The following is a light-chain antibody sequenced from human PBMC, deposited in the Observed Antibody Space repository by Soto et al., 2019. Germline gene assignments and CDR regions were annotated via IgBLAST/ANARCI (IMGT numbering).Light chain of an antibody. CDR2: DVS. CDR3: SSYTSSSTLV. V-gene: IGLV2-14*01. CDR1: SSDVGGYSY. Sequence: QSALTQPASVSGSPGQSITISCTGTSSDVGGYSYVSWYQQHPGKAPKLMIYDVSNRPSGVSNRFSGSKSGNTASLTISRLQAEDAADYYCSSYTSSSTLVFGRGTKLTVL. J-gene: IGLJ2*01.